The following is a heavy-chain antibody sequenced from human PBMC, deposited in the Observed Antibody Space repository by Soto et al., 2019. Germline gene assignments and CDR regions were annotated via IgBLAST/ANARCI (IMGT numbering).Heavy chain of an antibody. CDR3: ARGGRLPGGNCFDP. CDR1: GFTFSSYG. Sequence: QVQLVESGGGVVQPGRSLRLSCAASGFTFSSYGMHWVRQAPGKGLEWVAVIWYDGSNKYYADSVKGRFTISRDNTKNTLHLQMTSPGAEDTAVYYCARGGRLPGGNCFDPWGQGTLVTVSS. J-gene: IGHJ5*02. V-gene: IGHV3-33*01. CDR2: IWYDGSNK. D-gene: IGHD3-16*01.